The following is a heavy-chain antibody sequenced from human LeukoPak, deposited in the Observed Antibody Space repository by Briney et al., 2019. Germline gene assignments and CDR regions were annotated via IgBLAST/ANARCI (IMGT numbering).Heavy chain of an antibody. Sequence: GGSLRLSCAASGFTFSSYSMNWVRQAPGKGLEWVANIKQDGSEKYYVDSVKGRFTISRDNAKNSLYLQMNSLRAEDTAVYYCAKETGTTFYYYYGMDVWGQGTTVTVSS. CDR3: AKETGTTFYYYYGMDV. CDR2: IKQDGSEK. D-gene: IGHD1-7*01. V-gene: IGHV3-7*01. J-gene: IGHJ6*02. CDR1: GFTFSSYS.